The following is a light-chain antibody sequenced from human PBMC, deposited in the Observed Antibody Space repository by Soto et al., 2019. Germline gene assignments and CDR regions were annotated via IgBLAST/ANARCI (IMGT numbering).Light chain of an antibody. CDR1: QSISNH. CDR3: LQDINYPWT. J-gene: IGKJ1*01. CDR2: AAS. V-gene: IGKV1-6*01. Sequence: IQMTQSPSSLSASVEDRVIITCRASQSISNHLNWYQQKPGKAPKLLIFAASSLQSGVPSRFSGSRSGTDFTLAISSLQPEDSATYYCLQDINYPWTFGQGTKVDIK.